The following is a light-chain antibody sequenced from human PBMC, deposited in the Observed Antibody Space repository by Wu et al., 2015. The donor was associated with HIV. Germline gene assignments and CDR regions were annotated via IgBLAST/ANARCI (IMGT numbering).Light chain of an antibody. V-gene: IGKV3-15*01. CDR1: QSVSSN. Sequence: EIVMTQSPATLSVSPGERATLSCRASQSVSSNLAWYQQKPGQAPRLLIYGASTRATDIPARFSGGGSGTEFTLTISSMQSEDFAVYYCQQYNKWPTFTFGPGTKVDIK. CDR2: GAS. J-gene: IGKJ3*01. CDR3: QQYNKWPTFT.